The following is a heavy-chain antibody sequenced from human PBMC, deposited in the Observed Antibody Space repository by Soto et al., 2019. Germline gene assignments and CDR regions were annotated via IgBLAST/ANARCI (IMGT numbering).Heavy chain of an antibody. CDR1: GYSFTSYW. CDR2: IYPGDSDT. V-gene: IGHV5-51*01. J-gene: IGHJ2*01. Sequence: PGESLKISCKGSGYSFTSYWISWVRQMPGKGLEWMGMIYPGDSDTRYSPSFQGHVTISADKSISTAYLQWSSLKASDTAMYYCARQYGGGDFHRSYWYLDLWGRGTLVTGSS. CDR3: ARQYGGGDFHRSYWYLDL. D-gene: IGHD2-21*02.